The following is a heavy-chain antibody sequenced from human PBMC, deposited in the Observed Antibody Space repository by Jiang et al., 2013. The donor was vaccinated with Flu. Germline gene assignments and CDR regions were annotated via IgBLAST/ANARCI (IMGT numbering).Heavy chain of an antibody. CDR1: GFTFSSYS. CDR3: ARDKDDLGYYYYYYMDV. CDR2: ISSSSSYI. Sequence: VQLLESGGGLVKPGGSLRLSCAASGFTFSSYSMNWVRQAPGKGLEWVSSISSSSSYIYYADSVKGRFTISRDNAKNSLYLQMNSLRAEDTAVYYCARDKDDLGYYYYYYMDVWGQRDHGSPSP. V-gene: IGHV3-21*01. D-gene: IGHD3-3*01. J-gene: IGHJ6*03.